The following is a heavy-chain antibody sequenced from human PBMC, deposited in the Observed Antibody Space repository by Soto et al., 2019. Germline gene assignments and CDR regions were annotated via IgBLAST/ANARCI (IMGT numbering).Heavy chain of an antibody. CDR2: LYYVGST. J-gene: IGHJ5*02. CDR3: AAGIHTDWFDP. Sequence: PSETLSLTCSVSGGSINSDDSFWGWVRQSPGKGLEWIGSLYYVGSTFYNPSPKSRVTISLDTSKNQFSLRLTSVTAADTAIYFCAAGIHTDWFDPWGHGTLVTVSS. V-gene: IGHV4-39*01. CDR1: GGSINSDDSF. D-gene: IGHD5-18*01.